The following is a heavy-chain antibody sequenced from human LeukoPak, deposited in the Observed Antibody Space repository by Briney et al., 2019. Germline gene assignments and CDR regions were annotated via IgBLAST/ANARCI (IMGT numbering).Heavy chain of an antibody. Sequence: ASVKVSCKXSGYTFTGNYMHWVRQAPAQGLEWMGMINPNSGGTNYSQQFQGRVTMIRDTTISTASTDLSRLRSDDTAVYYCARAPAMGGPGIAAAGTFHYWGQGTLVTVSS. CDR1: GYTFTGNY. CDR3: ARAPAMGGPGIAAAGTFHY. CDR2: INPNSGGT. V-gene: IGHV1-2*02. J-gene: IGHJ4*02. D-gene: IGHD6-13*01.